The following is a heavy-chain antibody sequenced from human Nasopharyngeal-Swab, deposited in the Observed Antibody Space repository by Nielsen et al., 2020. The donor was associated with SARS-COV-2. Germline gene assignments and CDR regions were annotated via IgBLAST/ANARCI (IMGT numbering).Heavy chain of an antibody. V-gene: IGHV3-11*01. D-gene: IGHD3-9*01. CDR3: ARDSKRYYDILTGYYTYYYYGMDV. CDR1: GFTFSDYY. J-gene: IGHJ6*02. Sequence: GGSLRLSCAASGFTFSDYYMSWVRQAPGKGLEWVSYISSRGSTIYYADSVKGRFTISRDNAKNSLYLQMNSLRAEDTAVYYCARDSKRYYDILTGYYTYYYYGMDVWGQGTTVTVSS. CDR2: ISSRGSTI.